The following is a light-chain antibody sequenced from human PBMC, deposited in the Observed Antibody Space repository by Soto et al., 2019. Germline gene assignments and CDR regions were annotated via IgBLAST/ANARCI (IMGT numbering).Light chain of an antibody. CDR1: QGFISG. Sequence: IKIPRSLSTRLPAVGDKVTITCRASQGFISGLAWYQQKPGKAPKLLFYKASSLESGVPSRFSGSGSGTEFTLTISSLQPDDFATYYCQQYNSYWTFGQGTKVEIK. J-gene: IGKJ1*01. CDR3: QQYNSYWT. CDR2: KAS. V-gene: IGKV1-5*03.